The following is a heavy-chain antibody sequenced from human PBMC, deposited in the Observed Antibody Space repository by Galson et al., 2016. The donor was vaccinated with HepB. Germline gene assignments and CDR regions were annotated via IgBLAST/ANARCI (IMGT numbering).Heavy chain of an antibody. J-gene: IGHJ4*02. CDR3: ATGDRTLSLGGSI. Sequence: SLRLSCAASGFSFSTGGMQWVRQAPGKGLEWVALIWYDGGQKYYADSVKGRFSVSRDNPMNTLYLQMNSLGVEDTAVYYCATGDRTLSLGGSIWGQGTLVTVSS. V-gene: IGHV3-33*01. D-gene: IGHD3-16*01. CDR2: IWYDGGQK. CDR1: GFSFSTGG.